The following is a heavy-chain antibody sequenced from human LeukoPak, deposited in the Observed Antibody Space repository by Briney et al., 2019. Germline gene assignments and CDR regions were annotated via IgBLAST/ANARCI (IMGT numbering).Heavy chain of an antibody. D-gene: IGHD3-22*01. J-gene: IGHJ4*02. V-gene: IGHV3-9*01. Sequence: GRSLRLSCAASGFTFDDYAMHWVRHAPGKGLEWVSGISWNSGSIGYADSVKGRFTISRDNAKNSLYLQMNSLRAEDTALYYCAKDIGPYYDSSGYYFGNYFDYWGQGTLVTVSS. CDR3: AKDIGPYYDSSGYYFGNYFDY. CDR1: GFTFDDYA. CDR2: ISWNSGSI.